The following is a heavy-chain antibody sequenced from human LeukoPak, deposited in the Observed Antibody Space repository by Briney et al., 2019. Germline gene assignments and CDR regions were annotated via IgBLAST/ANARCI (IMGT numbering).Heavy chain of an antibody. V-gene: IGHV3-30-3*01. D-gene: IGHD1-7*01. CDR2: ISYDGSNK. J-gene: IGHJ4*02. Sequence: GVLRLSCAASGFTFSSYAMHWVRQAPGKGLEWVAVISYDGSNKYYADSVRGRFTISRDNSKNTLYLQMNSLRAEDTAVYYCARDHNWNYAGIDYWGQGTLVTVSS. CDR1: GFTFSSYA. CDR3: ARDHNWNYAGIDY.